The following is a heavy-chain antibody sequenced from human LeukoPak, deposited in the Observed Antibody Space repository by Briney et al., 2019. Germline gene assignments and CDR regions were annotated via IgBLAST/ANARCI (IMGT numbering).Heavy chain of an antibody. Sequence: GESLKISCKGSGYSFTSYWIGWGRRMPGKGLEWMGIIYPGDSDTRYSPSFQGQVTISADKSISTAYLQWSSLKASDTAMYYCASHYCTSTSCYDFYFDYWGQGTLVTVSS. D-gene: IGHD2-2*01. V-gene: IGHV5-51*01. CDR3: ASHYCTSTSCYDFYFDY. CDR2: IYPGDSDT. CDR1: GYSFTSYW. J-gene: IGHJ4*02.